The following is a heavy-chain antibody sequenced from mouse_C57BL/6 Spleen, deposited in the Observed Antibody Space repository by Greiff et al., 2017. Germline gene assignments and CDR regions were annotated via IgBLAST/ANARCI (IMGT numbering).Heavy chain of an antibody. J-gene: IGHJ2*01. D-gene: IGHD2-1*01. CDR3: ARCPLYYGNYVDY. V-gene: IGHV1-39*01. Sequence: EVQLVESGPELVKPGASVKISCKASGYSFTDYNMNWVKQSNGKSLEWIGVLNPNYGTTSYNQKFKGKATLTVDQSSSTAYMQLNSLTSEDSAVYYGARCPLYYGNYVDYWGQGTTLTVSS. CDR1: GYSFTDYN. CDR2: LNPNYGTT.